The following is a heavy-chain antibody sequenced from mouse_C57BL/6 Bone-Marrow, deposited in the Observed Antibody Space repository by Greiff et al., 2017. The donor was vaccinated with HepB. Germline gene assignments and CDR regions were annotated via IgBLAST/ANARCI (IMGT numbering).Heavy chain of an antibody. Sequence: VQLKESGPELVKPGASVKMSCKASGYTFTDYNMHWVKQSHGKSLEWIGNINPNNGGTSYNQKFKGKATLTVNKSSSTAYMGLRSLTSEDSAVYYCARGDSSGSLGYWGQGTTLTVSS. CDR3: ARGDSSGSLGY. D-gene: IGHD3-2*02. J-gene: IGHJ2*01. CDR2: INPNNGGT. V-gene: IGHV1-22*01. CDR1: GYTFTDYN.